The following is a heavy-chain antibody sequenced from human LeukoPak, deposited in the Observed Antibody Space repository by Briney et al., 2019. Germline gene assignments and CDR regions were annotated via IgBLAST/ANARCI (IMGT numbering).Heavy chain of an antibody. V-gene: IGHV4-59*08. CDR2: ITYSGST. CDR1: GGSISSYY. CDR3: ARRHSGYDFDFDI. D-gene: IGHD5-12*01. Sequence: SETLSLTCTVSGGSISSYYGSWIRQPPGKGLEWIGYITYSGSTNYTPSLKGRVTISVDTSKNQFSLKLSSVTAADTAVYYCARRHSGYDFDFDIWGQGTMVTASS. J-gene: IGHJ3*02.